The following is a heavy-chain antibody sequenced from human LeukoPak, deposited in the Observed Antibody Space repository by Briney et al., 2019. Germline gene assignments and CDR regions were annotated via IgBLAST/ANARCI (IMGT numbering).Heavy chain of an antibody. D-gene: IGHD5-18*01. CDR3: ARVMGGYSYGSLDY. CDR2: IYYSGST. CDR1: GGSISSYY. J-gene: IGHJ4*02. Sequence: PSETLSLTCTASGGSISSYYWSWIRQPPGKGLEWIGYIYYSGSTNYNPSLESRVTISVDTSKNQFSLKLSSVTAADTAVYYCARVMGGYSYGSLDYWGQGTLVTVSS. V-gene: IGHV4-59*01.